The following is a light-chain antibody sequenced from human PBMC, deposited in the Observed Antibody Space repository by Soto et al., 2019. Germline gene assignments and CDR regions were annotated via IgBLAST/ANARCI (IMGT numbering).Light chain of an antibody. CDR1: SSDVGGYKY. Sequence: QSALTQPASVSGSPGQSITISCTGTSSDVGGYKYVSWYQQHPGKAPKLLIYDGTDRPSGVSNRFSGSTSGNTASLTISGLQAGDEADYSCSSSTSRTTLVFGTGTKLTVL. CDR2: DGT. CDR3: SSSTSRTTLV. V-gene: IGLV2-14*03. J-gene: IGLJ1*01.